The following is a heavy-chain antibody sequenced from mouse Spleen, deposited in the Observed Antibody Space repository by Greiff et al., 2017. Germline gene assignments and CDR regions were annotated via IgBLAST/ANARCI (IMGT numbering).Heavy chain of an antibody. CDR3: ARQNDGYYGAMDY. Sequence: EVQGVESGGGLVKRGGSLKLSCAASGFTFSSYAMSWVRQTPEKRLEWVATISSGGGNTYYPDSVKGRFTISRDNAKNTLYLQMSSLKSEDTAMYYCARQNDGYYGAMDYWGQGTSVTVSS. D-gene: IGHD2-3*01. CDR2: ISSGGGNT. V-gene: IGHV5-9-3*01. J-gene: IGHJ4*01. CDR1: GFTFSSYA.